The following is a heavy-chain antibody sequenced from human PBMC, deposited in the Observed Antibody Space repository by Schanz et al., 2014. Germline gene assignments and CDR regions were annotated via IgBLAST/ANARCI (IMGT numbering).Heavy chain of an antibody. CDR1: GYTFTSYG. CDR3: ARETTIITGGAFDV. V-gene: IGHV1-18*01. CDR2: INAHTGNT. Sequence: QGQLVQSGAEVKKPGASVKVSCKASGYTFTSYGITWVRQAPGQGLEWMGWINAHTGNTQYAQKFQGRITMTTDTTTSTAYMERRNVRYDDAAMYYCARETTIITGGAFDVWGQGTMVTVSS. J-gene: IGHJ3*01. D-gene: IGHD3-9*01.